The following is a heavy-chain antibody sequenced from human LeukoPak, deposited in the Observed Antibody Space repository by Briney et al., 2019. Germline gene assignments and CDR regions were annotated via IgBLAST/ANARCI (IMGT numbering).Heavy chain of an antibody. J-gene: IGHJ3*02. CDR3: ARHGGTPAINDAFDI. CDR2: IYHSGST. CDR1: GGSMSNYY. Sequence: SETLSLTCTVSGGSMSNYYWSWIRQPPGKRLEWIGYIYHSGSTNYNPSLNSRVTISIDTSNNQFSLNLSSVTAADTAVYYCARHGGTPAINDAFDIWGQGTMVTVSS. V-gene: IGHV4-59*08. D-gene: IGHD1/OR15-1a*01.